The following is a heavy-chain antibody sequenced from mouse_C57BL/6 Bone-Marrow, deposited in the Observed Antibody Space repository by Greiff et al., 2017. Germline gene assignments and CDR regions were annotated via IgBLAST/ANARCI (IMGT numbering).Heavy chain of an antibody. V-gene: IGHV14-4*01. Sequence: EVQLQESGAELVRPGASVKLSCTASGFNIKDDYMHWVKQRPEQGLEWIGWIDPENGDTEYASKFQGKATITADTSSNTAYLQLSSLTSEDTAVYYCTPISGAYWGQGTLVTVSA. D-gene: IGHD6-5*01. CDR1: GFNIKDDY. CDR3: TPISGAY. CDR2: IDPENGDT. J-gene: IGHJ3*01.